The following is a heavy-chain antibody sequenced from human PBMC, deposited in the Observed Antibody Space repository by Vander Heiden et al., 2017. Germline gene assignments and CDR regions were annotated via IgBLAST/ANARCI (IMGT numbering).Heavy chain of an antibody. Sequence: QIHLVQSGSEVKKPGASVKVSCKASGYAFSTYAIPWVRQPPGQGLEWMGWISVYNGDTSYAQSLQDRVTMTTDTSTSTAYMELRSLRSDDTAVYYCARQNEVTTVSYYYHYAMDVWGQGTTVTVSS. CDR2: ISVYNGDT. CDR3: ARQNEVTTVSYYYHYAMDV. CDR1: GYAFSTYA. J-gene: IGHJ6*02. D-gene: IGHD4-17*01. V-gene: IGHV1-18*01.